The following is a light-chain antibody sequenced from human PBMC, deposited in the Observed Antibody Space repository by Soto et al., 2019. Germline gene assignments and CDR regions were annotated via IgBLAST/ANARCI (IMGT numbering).Light chain of an antibody. CDR3: HQYNNWLLFT. V-gene: IGKV3-15*01. CDR2: SAS. CDR1: QSISRN. J-gene: IGKJ3*01. Sequence: EIVMTQSPATLSVSPGERAILSCRASQSISRNLAWYQQKPGQAPRLLIFSASTRATGIPARFSGSGSGTEFTLTISSLQSEDSAVYYCHQYNNWLLFTFGPGTKVDIK.